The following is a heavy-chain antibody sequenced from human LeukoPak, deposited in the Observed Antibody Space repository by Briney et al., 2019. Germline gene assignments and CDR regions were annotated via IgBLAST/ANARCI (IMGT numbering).Heavy chain of an antibody. Sequence: PGGSLRLSCAASGFTFSSYSMNWVRQAPGKGLEWVSSISSSSSYIYYADSVKGRFTISRDNAKNSLYLQMNSLRAEDTAVYYCARGRGRASAFDIWGQGTMVTVSS. D-gene: IGHD5-12*01. J-gene: IGHJ3*02. V-gene: IGHV3-21*01. CDR1: GFTFSSYS. CDR3: ARGRGRASAFDI. CDR2: ISSSSSYI.